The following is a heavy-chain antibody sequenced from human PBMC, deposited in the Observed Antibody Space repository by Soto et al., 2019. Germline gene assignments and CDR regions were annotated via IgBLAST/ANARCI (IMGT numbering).Heavy chain of an antibody. CDR1: GFTFSGYS. CDR3: VRGLRNGFNV. CDR2: ISGPSIYI. V-gene: IGHV3-21*01. J-gene: IGHJ6*02. D-gene: IGHD3-3*01. Sequence: EVQLVESGGGLVKPGGSLRLSCVASGFTFSGYSINWVRQAPGKGLERVSYISGPSIYIYYADSVKGRFTNSRDNAKSAVSPQMNSLRSEDTAVYYCVRGLRNGFNVWGQGTTVSVSS.